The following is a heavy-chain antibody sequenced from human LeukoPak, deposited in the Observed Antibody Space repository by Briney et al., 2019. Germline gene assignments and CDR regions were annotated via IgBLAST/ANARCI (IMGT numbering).Heavy chain of an antibody. Sequence: SETLSLTCTVSGGSIRSSYYYWGWIRQPPGKGLEWIGSIYDSGSTYYNPSLKSRVTISVDTSKNQFSLKLNSVTAADTAVYYCARVPSIDAFDIWGQGTMVTVSS. J-gene: IGHJ3*02. CDR1: GGSIRSSYYY. CDR3: ARVPSIDAFDI. CDR2: IYDSGST. V-gene: IGHV4-39*01.